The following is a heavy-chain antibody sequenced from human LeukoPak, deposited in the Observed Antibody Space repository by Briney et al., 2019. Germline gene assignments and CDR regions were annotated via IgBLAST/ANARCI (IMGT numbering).Heavy chain of an antibody. CDR3: AKSQTGYYYYGMDV. Sequence: GGSLRLSCAAPGFTFSSYAMSWVRQAPGKGLEWVSAISGSGGSTYYADSVKGRFTISRDNSKNTLYLQMNSLRAEDTAVYYCAKSQTGYYYYGMDVWGQGTTVTVSS. CDR1: GFTFSSYA. CDR2: ISGSGGST. V-gene: IGHV3-23*01. D-gene: IGHD3-10*01. J-gene: IGHJ6*02.